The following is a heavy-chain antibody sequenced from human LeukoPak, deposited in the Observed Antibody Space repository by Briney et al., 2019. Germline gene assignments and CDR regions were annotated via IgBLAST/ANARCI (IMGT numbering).Heavy chain of an antibody. V-gene: IGHV3-30*02. Sequence: GGSLRLSCAASGFTFSSYGMHWVRQAPGKGLEWVAVIWYGGSNKYYADSVKGRSTISRDNSKNTLYLQMNSLRAEDTAVYYCAKGMYSGSYEDAFDIWGQGTMVTVSS. D-gene: IGHD1-26*01. J-gene: IGHJ3*02. CDR3: AKGMYSGSYEDAFDI. CDR2: IWYGGSNK. CDR1: GFTFSSYG.